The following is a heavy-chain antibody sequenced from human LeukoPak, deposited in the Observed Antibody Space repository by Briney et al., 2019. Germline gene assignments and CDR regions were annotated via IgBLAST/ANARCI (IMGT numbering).Heavy chain of an antibody. Sequence: PSETLSLTCSLSGDSISGHYWSWIRQSPGKGLEWIGYVHNSGSSNSNPSLKSRVTTSVDTSKNQFSLKLSSVTAADTAVYYCARGSTGQYDPWGQGILVTVSS. J-gene: IGHJ5*02. CDR1: GDSISGHY. V-gene: IGHV4-59*11. D-gene: IGHD1-14*01. CDR2: VHNSGSS. CDR3: ARGSTGQYDP.